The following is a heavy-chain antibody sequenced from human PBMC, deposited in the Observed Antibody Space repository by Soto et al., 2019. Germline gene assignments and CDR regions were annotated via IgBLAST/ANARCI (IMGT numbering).Heavy chain of an antibody. D-gene: IGHD2-21*02. CDR3: ARGGHVVVVTAAFDY. V-gene: IGHV1-46*01. J-gene: IGHJ4*02. Sequence: GAPVKVSCKASGYTFSSYYMNWVRQAPGQGLEWMGTINPSGGHTTYAQKFLGRVTMTRDTSTSTLYMELTSLRSEDTAVYYCARGGHVVVVTAAFDYWGQGTLVTVSS. CDR2: INPSGGHT. CDR1: GYTFSSYY.